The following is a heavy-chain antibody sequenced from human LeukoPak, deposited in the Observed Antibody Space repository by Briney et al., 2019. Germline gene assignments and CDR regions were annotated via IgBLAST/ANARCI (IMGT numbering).Heavy chain of an antibody. V-gene: IGHV5-51*01. Sequence: PGESLKISCKGSGYSFTSYWIGWVRQMPGKGLEWMGIIYPGDSDTRYSPSFQGQVTISADKSISTAYLQWSSLKASDTAMYYCARHWSSTHQYYYYYYMDVWWKGTTVTVSS. CDR3: ARHWSSTHQYYYYYYMDV. CDR1: GYSFTSYW. CDR2: IYPGDSDT. J-gene: IGHJ6*03. D-gene: IGHD2-2*01.